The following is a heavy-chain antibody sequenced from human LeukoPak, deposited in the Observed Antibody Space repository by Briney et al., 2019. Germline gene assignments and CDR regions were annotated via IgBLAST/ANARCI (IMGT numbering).Heavy chain of an antibody. Sequence: ASVKVSCKASGGTFSSYAISWVRPAPGQGLEWMGGIIPIFGTANYAQKFQGRVTITTDESTSTAYMELSSLRSEDTAVYYFARATAIVATILYFDLWGRGTLVTVSS. CDR1: GGTFSSYA. CDR2: IIPIFGTA. J-gene: IGHJ2*01. CDR3: ARATAIVATILYFDL. D-gene: IGHD5-12*01. V-gene: IGHV1-69*05.